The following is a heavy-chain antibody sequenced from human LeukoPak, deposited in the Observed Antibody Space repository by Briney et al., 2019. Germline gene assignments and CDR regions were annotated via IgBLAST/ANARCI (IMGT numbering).Heavy chain of an antibody. Sequence: SETLSLTCALCGGSLCGYYWSWLRQPPGGGLEWFGEITHSGSTNYNPSLKSRVTISVDTSKNQFSLKLSSVTAADTAVYYCASLGDDSSGYPFDYWGKGTLVSVSS. CDR2: ITHSGST. V-gene: IGHV4-34*01. D-gene: IGHD3-22*01. CDR1: GGSLCGYY. J-gene: IGHJ4*02. CDR3: ASLGDDSSGYPFDY.